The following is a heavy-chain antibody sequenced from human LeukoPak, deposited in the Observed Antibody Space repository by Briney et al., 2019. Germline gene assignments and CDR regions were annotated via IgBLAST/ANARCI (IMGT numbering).Heavy chain of an antibody. D-gene: IGHD5-18*01. Sequence: ASVKVSCKPSGYTFTRYYMHWVRQAPGQGLEWMGWINPNSGGTNYAQKFQGMVTMTRDTSISTAYMELSRLRSDDTAVYYCARDGRIQLYLYTWFDPWGQGTLVTVSS. CDR3: ARDGRIQLYLYTWFDP. V-gene: IGHV1-2*02. CDR1: GYTFTRYY. J-gene: IGHJ5*02. CDR2: INPNSGGT.